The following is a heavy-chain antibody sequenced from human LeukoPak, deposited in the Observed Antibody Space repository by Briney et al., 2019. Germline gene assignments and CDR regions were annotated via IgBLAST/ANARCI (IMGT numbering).Heavy chain of an antibody. CDR2: IKQDGSEK. V-gene: IGHV3-7*01. CDR3: VGWGDSGFCY. D-gene: IGHD3-22*01. Sequence: GGSLRLSCAASGFTFSSSWMSSVRQAPGKGLEWVANIKQDGSEKYCVDSVKGRFTISRDNSKNSLYVQMNSLRAEDTAVYYWVGWGDSGFCYCGEGSLVCVSS. CDR1: GFTFSSSW. J-gene: IGHJ4*02.